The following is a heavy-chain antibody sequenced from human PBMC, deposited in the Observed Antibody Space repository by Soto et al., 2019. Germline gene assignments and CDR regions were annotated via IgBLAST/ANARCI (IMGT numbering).Heavy chain of an antibody. CDR2: ISSYNGNT. V-gene: IGHV1-18*01. CDR3: ARDGSVRALGGWFDP. Sequence: QVQLVQSGAEVKKPGASVKVSCKASGYTFTSYGISWVRQAPGQGLEWMGWISSYNGNTNYAQKLQGRVTMNTDTSTSTAKLELRSMGSDDTAVYYCARDGSVRALGGWFDPWGQGTLVTVSS. D-gene: IGHD3-10*01. J-gene: IGHJ5*02. CDR1: GYTFTSYG.